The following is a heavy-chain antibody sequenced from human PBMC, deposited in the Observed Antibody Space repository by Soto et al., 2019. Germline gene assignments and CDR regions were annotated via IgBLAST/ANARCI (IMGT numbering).Heavy chain of an antibody. CDR2: ISYDGVTK. CDR1: GFTFSTYG. V-gene: IGHV3-30*18. CDR3: AKSVYNWNDGFFDY. D-gene: IGHD1-1*01. Sequence: QVQLVESGGGVVQPGRSLRLSCAASGFTFSTYGMHWVRQAPGKGLEWVAVISYDGVTKYYADSVKGRFPISRDNSKNTLYLQMNSLRAEDTAVYYCAKSVYNWNDGFFDYWGQGTLVTVSS. J-gene: IGHJ4*02.